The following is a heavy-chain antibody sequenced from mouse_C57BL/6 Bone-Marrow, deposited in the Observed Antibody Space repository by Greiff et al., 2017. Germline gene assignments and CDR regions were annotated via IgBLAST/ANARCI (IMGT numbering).Heavy chain of an antibody. J-gene: IGHJ4*01. Sequence: EVQGVEPEGGLVQPGSSMKLSCTASGFTFSDYYMAWVRQVPEKGLEWVANINYDGSSTYYLDSLKSRFIISRDNAKNTLYLQMSSLKSEDAATYYCARSDYGRGTLYAMDYWGQGTSVTVSS. CDR2: INYDGSST. CDR3: ARSDYGRGTLYAMDY. CDR1: GFTFSDYY. D-gene: IGHD1-1*01. V-gene: IGHV5-16*01.